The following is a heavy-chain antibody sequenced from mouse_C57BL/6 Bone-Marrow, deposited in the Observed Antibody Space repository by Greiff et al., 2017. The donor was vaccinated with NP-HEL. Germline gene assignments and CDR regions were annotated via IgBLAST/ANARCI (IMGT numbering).Heavy chain of an antibody. CDR2: INPNNGGT. D-gene: IGHD2-14*01. Sequence: EVQLQQSGPELVKPGASVKISCKASGYTFTDYYMNWVKQSHGKSLEWIGDINPNNGGTSYNQKFKGKATLTVDKSSSTAYMELRSLTSEDSAVYYCARMVRYFDVWGTGTTVTVSS. V-gene: IGHV1-26*01. CDR3: ARMVRYFDV. J-gene: IGHJ1*03. CDR1: GYTFTDYY.